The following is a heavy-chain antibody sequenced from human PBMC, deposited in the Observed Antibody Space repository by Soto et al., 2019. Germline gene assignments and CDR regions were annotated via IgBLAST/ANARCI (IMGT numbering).Heavy chain of an antibody. D-gene: IGHD3-22*01. CDR2: IGIGSSTK. V-gene: IGHV3-48*01. CDR1: GFTFRNYG. CDR3: AIRASYYDSSGYFDY. J-gene: IGHJ4*02. Sequence: PGGSLRLSCAASGFTFRNYGMNWVRQAPGKGLEWVSYIGIGSSTKYYADSVKGRFTISRDNAKNSLYLQMNSLRAEDTAVYYCAIRASYYDSSGYFDYWGQGTRVTVSS.